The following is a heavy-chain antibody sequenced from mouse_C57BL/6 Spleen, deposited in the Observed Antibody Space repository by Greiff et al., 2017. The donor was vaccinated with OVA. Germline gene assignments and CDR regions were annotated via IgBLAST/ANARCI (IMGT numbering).Heavy chain of an antibody. CDR2: IDPSDSYT. J-gene: IGHJ3*01. CDR3: ARPGGTGFAY. D-gene: IGHD4-1*01. CDR1: GYTFTSYW. V-gene: IGHV1-59*01. Sequence: VQLQQPGAELVRPGTSVKLSCKASGYTFTSYWMHWVKQRPGQGLEWIGVIDPSDSYTNYNQKFKGKATLTVDTSSSTAYMQLSSLTSEDSAVYYCARPGGTGFAYWGQGTLVTVSA.